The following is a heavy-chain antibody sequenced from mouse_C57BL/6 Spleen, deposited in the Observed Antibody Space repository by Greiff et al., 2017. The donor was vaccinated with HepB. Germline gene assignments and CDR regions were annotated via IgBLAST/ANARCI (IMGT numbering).Heavy chain of an antibody. CDR1: GYSITSGYD. Sequence: DVMLVESGPGMVKPSQSLSLTCTVTGYSITSGYDWHWIRHFPGNKLEWMGYISYSGSTNYNPSLKSRISITHDTSKNHFFLKLNSVTTEDTATYYCARRGGWYFDVWGTGTTVTVSS. J-gene: IGHJ1*03. V-gene: IGHV3-1*01. CDR2: ISYSGST. CDR3: ARRGGWYFDV.